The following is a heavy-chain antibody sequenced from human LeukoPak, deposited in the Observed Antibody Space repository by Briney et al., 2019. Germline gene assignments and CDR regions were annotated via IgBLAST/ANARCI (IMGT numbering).Heavy chain of an antibody. D-gene: IGHD2-15*01. CDR2: FDPEDGET. J-gene: IGHJ6*03. Sequence: ASVKVSCKVSGYTLTELSMHWVRQAPGKGLEWMGGFDPEDGETIYAQKFQGRVTMTEDTSTDTAYMELSSLRSEDTAVYYCATRYCSGGSCPNYYYFYMDVWGKGTTVTISS. V-gene: IGHV1-24*01. CDR3: ATRYCSGGSCPNYYYFYMDV. CDR1: GYTLTELS.